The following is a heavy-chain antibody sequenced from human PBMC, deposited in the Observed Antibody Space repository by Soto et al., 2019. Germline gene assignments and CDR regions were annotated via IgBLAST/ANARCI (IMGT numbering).Heavy chain of an antibody. J-gene: IGHJ6*02. Sequence: TRGKGLEWIGILYYSGTTYYNPSLKSRVTISVDTSKNQFSLKLSSVTAADTAVYYCASVAVAGYYYYGMDVWGQRTTLTVSS. D-gene: IGHD6-19*01. CDR3: ASVAVAGYYYYGMDV. CDR2: LYYSGTT. V-gene: IGHV4-39*01.